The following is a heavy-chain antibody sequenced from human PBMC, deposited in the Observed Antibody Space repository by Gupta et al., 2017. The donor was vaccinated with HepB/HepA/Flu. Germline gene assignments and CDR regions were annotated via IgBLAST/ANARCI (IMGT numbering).Heavy chain of an antibody. Sequence: RQAPGQGLEWMGGIIPIFGTANYAQKFQGRVTITADESTSTAYMELSSLRSEDTAVYFCARHHDIVVVPSTDNWFDPWGQGTLVTVSS. CDR2: IIPIFGTA. D-gene: IGHD2-2*01. V-gene: IGHV1-69*01. CDR3: ARHHDIVVVPSTDNWFDP. J-gene: IGHJ5*02.